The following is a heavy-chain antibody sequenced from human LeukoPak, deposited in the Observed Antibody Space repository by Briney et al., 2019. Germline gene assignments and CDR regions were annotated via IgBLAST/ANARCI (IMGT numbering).Heavy chain of an antibody. V-gene: IGHV1-2*02. D-gene: IGHD3-10*01. J-gene: IGHJ4*02. Sequence: ASVKVSCKASRYTFTGYYMHWVRQAPGHGLEWMGSINPNSGGTNYAQKFQGRVTMTRDTSISTAYMELSRLRSDDTAVYYCARVWFGETDFDYWGQGTLVTVSS. CDR2: INPNSGGT. CDR3: ARVWFGETDFDY. CDR1: RYTFTGYY.